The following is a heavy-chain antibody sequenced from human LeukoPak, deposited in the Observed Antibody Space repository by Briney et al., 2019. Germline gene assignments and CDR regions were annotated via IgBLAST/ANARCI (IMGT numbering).Heavy chain of an antibody. CDR2: IAYDGSNE. CDR3: AKDIWRGSYFDY. CDR1: GFIFSIYG. J-gene: IGHJ4*02. Sequence: PGGSLRLSCGASGFIFSIYGMHWVRQAPGKGLEWVAVIAYDGSNEYYADSVKGRFTISRDNSKNTLYLQMNSLRAEDTAVYYCAKDIWRGSYFDYWGQGTLVTVPS. D-gene: IGHD1-26*01. V-gene: IGHV3-30*18.